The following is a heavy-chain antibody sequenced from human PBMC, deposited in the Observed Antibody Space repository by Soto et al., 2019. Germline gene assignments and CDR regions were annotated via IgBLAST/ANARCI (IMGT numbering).Heavy chain of an antibody. CDR1: GASISNDNW. CDR2: IYHSVST. D-gene: IGHD6-19*01. J-gene: IGHJ3*02. CDR3: AKDLGIAVSARRAFDI. V-gene: IGHV4-4*02. Sequence: TSETLSLTCDVSGASISNDNWWSWVRQPPGKGLEWIGEIYHSVSTNYNPSLKSRVTISVDKSKNQFSLKLSSVTAADTAAYYCAKDLGIAVSARRAFDIWGQGTMVTVSS.